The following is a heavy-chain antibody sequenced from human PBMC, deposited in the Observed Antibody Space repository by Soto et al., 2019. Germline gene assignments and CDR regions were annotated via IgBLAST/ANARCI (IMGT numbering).Heavy chain of an antibody. J-gene: IGHJ3*02. V-gene: IGHV3-33*01. D-gene: IGHD6-13*01. CDR2: IWYDGSNK. CDR3: ARDRSGSWRRNIDAFAI. Sequence: GGSLRLSCAASGFTFSSYGMHWVRQAPGKGLEWVAVIWYDGSNKYYADSVKGRFTISRDNSKNTLYPQMNSLRAEDTAVYYCARDRSGSWRRNIDAFAIWGQGTMVTVSS. CDR1: GFTFSSYG.